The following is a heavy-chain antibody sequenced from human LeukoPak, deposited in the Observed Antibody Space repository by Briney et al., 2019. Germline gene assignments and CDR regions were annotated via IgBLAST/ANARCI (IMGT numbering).Heavy chain of an antibody. J-gene: IGHJ4*02. D-gene: IGHD4-17*01. Sequence: GGSLRLSCAASGFTFATYPMTWVRQAPGKGLEWVSAVTASGAATHYADSVKGRFTISRDNSKNMLYLQMNSLRAEDTAVYYCAKDRTVSWGQGTLVTVSS. V-gene: IGHV3-23*01. CDR3: AKDRTVS. CDR2: VTASGAAT. CDR1: GFTFATYP.